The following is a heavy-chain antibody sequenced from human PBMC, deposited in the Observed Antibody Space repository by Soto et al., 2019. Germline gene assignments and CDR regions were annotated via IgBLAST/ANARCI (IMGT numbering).Heavy chain of an antibody. CDR3: AREGFESWAPKEGYAGYYYYGMDV. Sequence: PSETLSLTCTVSGGSISSYYWSWIRQPPGKGLEWIGHIYYSGSTNYNPSLKSRVTISVDTSKNQFSLKLSSVTAADTAVYYCAREGFESWAPKEGYAGYYYYGMDVWGQGTTVTVSS. CDR1: GGSISSYY. D-gene: IGHD3-16*01. CDR2: IYYSGST. J-gene: IGHJ6*02. V-gene: IGHV4-59*01.